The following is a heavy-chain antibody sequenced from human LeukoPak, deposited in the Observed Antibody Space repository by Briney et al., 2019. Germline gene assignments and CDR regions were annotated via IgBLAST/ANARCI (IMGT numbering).Heavy chain of an antibody. V-gene: IGHV1-18*01. CDR2: ISAYNGNT. D-gene: IGHD2-15*01. Sequence: ASVKVSCKASGYTFTSYGISWVRQAPGQGLEWMGWISAYNGNTNYAQKLQGRVTMTTDTSTSTAYMELSRLRSDDTAVYYCARDQAFVYCSGGTCYDDYWGQGSLVTVSS. J-gene: IGHJ4*02. CDR1: GYTFTSYG. CDR3: ARDQAFVYCSGGTCYDDY.